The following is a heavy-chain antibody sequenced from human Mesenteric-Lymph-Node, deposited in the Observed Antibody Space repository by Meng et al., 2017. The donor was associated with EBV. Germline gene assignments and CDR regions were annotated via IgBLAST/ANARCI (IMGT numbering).Heavy chain of an antibody. CDR3: ARERGAGTYQGFDF. J-gene: IGHJ4*02. D-gene: IGHD3-10*01. CDR1: GGSINTNNY. V-gene: IGHV4-4*02. CDR2: ISHNGHT. Sequence: QVQVQESGPGLVKPSGTLSLTCAGPGGSINTNNYWSWVRQPPGKGLEWIAEISHNGHTNYSPSLKSRVTISIDKSKNQFSLKVDSVTAADTAVYYCARERGAGTYQGFDFWGQGTLVTVSS.